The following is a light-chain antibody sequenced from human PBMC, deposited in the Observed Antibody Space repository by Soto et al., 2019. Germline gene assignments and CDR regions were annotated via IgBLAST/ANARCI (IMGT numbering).Light chain of an antibody. J-gene: IGKJ1*01. CDR3: QQYNSYSGET. Sequence: DIEMGQSPSTLSASVEDRVTITCRARKSISSWLAWYQQKPGKAPKLLIYDASSLESEVPSRFSGSGSGTEFTLTISCLQPDDFATYYCQQYNSYSGETVGQGTKV. V-gene: IGKV1-5*01. CDR1: KSISSW. CDR2: DAS.